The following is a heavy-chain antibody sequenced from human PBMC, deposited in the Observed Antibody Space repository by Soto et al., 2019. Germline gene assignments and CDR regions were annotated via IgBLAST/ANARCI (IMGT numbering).Heavy chain of an antibody. CDR2: IYHSGST. Sequence: SETLSLTCAVSGGSISSGGYSWSWIRQLPGKGLEWIGYIYHSGSTYYNPSLKSRVTISVDTSKNQFSLKLSSVTAADTAVYYCARALYYDSSGYYTNYFDYWGQGTLVTV. V-gene: IGHV4-30-2*01. CDR1: GGSISSGGYS. D-gene: IGHD3-22*01. J-gene: IGHJ4*02. CDR3: ARALYYDSSGYYTNYFDY.